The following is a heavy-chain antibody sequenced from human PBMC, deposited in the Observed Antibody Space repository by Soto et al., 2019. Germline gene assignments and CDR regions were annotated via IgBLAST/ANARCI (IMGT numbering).Heavy chain of an antibody. D-gene: IGHD3-10*01. CDR2: IWYDGSNK. J-gene: IGHJ6*02. V-gene: IGHV3-33*01. CDR3: ARDFYGGGYYYYHYGMDV. CDR1: GFTFSSYG. Sequence: PGGSLRLSCAASGFTFSSYGMHWVRQAPGKGLEWVAVIWYDGSNKYYADSVKGRFTISRDNSKNTLYLQMNSLRAEDTAVYYCARDFYGGGYYYYHYGMDVWGQGTTVTVSS.